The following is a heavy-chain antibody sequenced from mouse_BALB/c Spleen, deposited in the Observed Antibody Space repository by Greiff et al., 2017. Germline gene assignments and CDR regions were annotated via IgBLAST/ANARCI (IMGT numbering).Heavy chain of an antibody. J-gene: IGHJ3*01. D-gene: IGHD1-1*01. Sequence: VQLQQSGAELVKPGASVKLSCTASGFNIKDTYMHWVKQRPEQGLEWIGRIDPANGNTKYDPKFQGKATITADTSSNTAYLQLSSLTSEDTAVYYCARVSSFYGPFAYWGQGTLVTVAA. CDR2: IDPANGNT. CDR1: GFNIKDTY. CDR3: ARVSSFYGPFAY. V-gene: IGHV14-3*02.